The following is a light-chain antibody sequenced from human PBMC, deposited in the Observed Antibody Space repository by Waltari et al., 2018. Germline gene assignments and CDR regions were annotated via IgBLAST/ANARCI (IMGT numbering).Light chain of an antibody. CDR2: AAS. V-gene: IGKV1-17*01. Sequence: DIQMTQSPSSLSASVGDRVTITCRASQDIGHDLGWYQQQPGKAPRRLIYAASSLQSGVPSRFSGTESGTEFTLTVSSLQPEDVATYYCLHHNNYPRTLGQGTKVEVK. J-gene: IGKJ1*01. CDR1: QDIGHD. CDR3: LHHNNYPRT.